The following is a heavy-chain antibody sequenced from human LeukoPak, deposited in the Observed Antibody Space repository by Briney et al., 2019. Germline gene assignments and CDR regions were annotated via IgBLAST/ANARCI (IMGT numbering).Heavy chain of an antibody. Sequence: GGSLRLSCAASVFTFSSYSMNGVRQAPGKGREGVSSISSSSSYIYYADSVKGRFTIPRDNAKNSLYLEMNSLRAEDTAVYYCARDKYSSTYDYWGQGTLVTVSS. V-gene: IGHV3-21*01. CDR3: ARDKYSSTYDY. CDR1: VFTFSSYS. J-gene: IGHJ4*02. CDR2: ISSSSSYI. D-gene: IGHD6-13*01.